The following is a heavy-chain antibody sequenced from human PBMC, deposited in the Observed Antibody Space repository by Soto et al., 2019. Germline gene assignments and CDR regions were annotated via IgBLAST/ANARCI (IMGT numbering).Heavy chain of an antibody. V-gene: IGHV3-23*01. Sequence: GGSLRLSCAASGFSFSSYAMSWVRQAPGKGLDWVSAISGSGTKTHYADSVKGRFTISRDNSKNTLYLQMNSLRAEDTAVYYCAKDHPVIEVVKVFEYWGRGALVTVSS. CDR1: GFSFSSYA. J-gene: IGHJ4*02. CDR3: AKDHPVIEVVKVFEY. CDR2: ISGSGTKT. D-gene: IGHD3-22*01.